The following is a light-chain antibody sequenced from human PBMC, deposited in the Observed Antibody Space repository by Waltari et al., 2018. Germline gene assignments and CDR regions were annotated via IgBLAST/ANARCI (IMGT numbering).Light chain of an antibody. Sequence: DIQMTQSPSSLSASVGHRVTITCRASQDIRNSLAWYQQKPGAAPKLLLYAASRLLSWSPSRFSGSGSRTDYTLTISSLQPEDFATYYCQQYYSTPYTFGQGTKLEI. V-gene: IGKV1-NL1*01. CDR2: AAS. CDR3: QQYYSTPYT. CDR1: QDIRNS. J-gene: IGKJ2*01.